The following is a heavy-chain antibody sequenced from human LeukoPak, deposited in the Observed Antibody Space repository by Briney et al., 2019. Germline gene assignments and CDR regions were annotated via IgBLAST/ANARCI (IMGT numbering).Heavy chain of an antibody. CDR2: ISGNSGNT. CDR1: GFTFNTYS. V-gene: IGHV3-23*01. J-gene: IGHJ4*02. CDR3: AKPARVGAVDY. D-gene: IGHD6-13*01. Sequence: GGSLRLSCAASGFTFNTYSMNWVRQAPGMGLEWVSAISGNSGNTHYADSVKGRFTISRDNSKNTLYLQMNSLRAEDTAIYYCAKPARVGAVDYWGQGTLVTVSS.